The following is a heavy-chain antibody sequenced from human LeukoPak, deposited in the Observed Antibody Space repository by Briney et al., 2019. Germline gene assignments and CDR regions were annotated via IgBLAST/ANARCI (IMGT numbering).Heavy chain of an antibody. Sequence: ASVKVSCKASGYTFTGYYMHWVRQAPGQGLEWMGWINPNSGGTNYAQKFQGRVTMTRDTSISTAYMELSRLRSDDTAVYYCARVGSITIFGVVRNWFDPWGQGTLVTVSS. CDR2: INPNSGGT. CDR3: ARVGSITIFGVVRNWFDP. CDR1: GYTFTGYY. J-gene: IGHJ5*02. D-gene: IGHD3-3*01. V-gene: IGHV1-2*02.